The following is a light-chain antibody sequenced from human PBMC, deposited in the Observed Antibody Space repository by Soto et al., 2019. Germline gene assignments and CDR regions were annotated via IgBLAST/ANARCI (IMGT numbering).Light chain of an antibody. CDR3: QQYVSSVT. CDR1: QSVDSSF. Sequence: EIVLTQSPGFLSLSPGERATLSCRASQSVDSSFFAWYQQKPGQAPRLLIYGASKRATGIPDSFSGSWSGTDFTLTISRLEPEDFAVYYCQQYVSSVTFGQGTKVEIK. CDR2: GAS. J-gene: IGKJ1*01. V-gene: IGKV3-20*01.